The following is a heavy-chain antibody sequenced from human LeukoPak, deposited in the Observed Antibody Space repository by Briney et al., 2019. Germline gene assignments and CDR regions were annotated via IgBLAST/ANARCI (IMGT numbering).Heavy chain of an antibody. CDR2: IKSDGSST. V-gene: IGHV3-74*01. Sequence: GGTLRLSCAASGFTFSSYGISWVRQAPGKGLVWVSRIKSDGSSTTYADSVKGRFTISRDNAKNTLYLQMNSLRAEDTAVYYCTRDWTYMAFDIWGQGTMVTVSS. D-gene: IGHD3/OR15-3a*01. J-gene: IGHJ3*02. CDR1: GFTFSSYG. CDR3: TRDWTYMAFDI.